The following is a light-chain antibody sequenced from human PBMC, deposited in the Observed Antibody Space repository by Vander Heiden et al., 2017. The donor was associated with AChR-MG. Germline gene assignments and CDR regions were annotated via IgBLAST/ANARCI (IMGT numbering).Light chain of an antibody. CDR2: EVS. V-gene: IGLV2-23*02. J-gene: IGLJ2*01. CDR1: SSDVRSYNL. CDR3: CSYAGSITFVV. Sequence: QSALTQPASVSGSPGQSITISCTGTSSDVRSYNLVAWDQQHPGKAPKLMIYEVSKRPSGVSNRFSGSKSGNTASLTISGLQAEDEADYYCCSYAGSITFVVFGGGTKLTVL.